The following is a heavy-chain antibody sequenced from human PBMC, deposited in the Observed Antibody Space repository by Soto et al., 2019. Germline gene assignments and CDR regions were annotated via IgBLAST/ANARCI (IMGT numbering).Heavy chain of an antibody. Sequence: QPGGSLRLSCPASGFTFSSYEMNWVRQGPGKGLEWVSHISSGGGTIYYADSVKGRFYISRDNAKNSLYLQMTSLRAEDAAVYYCARDQGIMDYWGQGTLVTVSS. CDR2: ISSGGGTI. V-gene: IGHV3-48*03. J-gene: IGHJ4*02. CDR1: GFTFSSYE. D-gene: IGHD3-16*01. CDR3: ARDQGIMDY.